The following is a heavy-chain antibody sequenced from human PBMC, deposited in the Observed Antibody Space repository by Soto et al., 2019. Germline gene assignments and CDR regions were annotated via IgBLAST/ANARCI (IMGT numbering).Heavy chain of an antibody. J-gene: IGHJ5*02. Sequence: ASVKVSCKXSGYTFTSYDINWVRQATGQGLEWMGWMNPNSGNTGYAQKFQGRVTMTRNTSISTAYMELGSLRSEDTAVYYCARVSYPDSSGWFDPWGQGTLVTVSS. D-gene: IGHD3-22*01. CDR1: GYTFTSYD. CDR2: MNPNSGNT. CDR3: ARVSYPDSSGWFDP. V-gene: IGHV1-8*01.